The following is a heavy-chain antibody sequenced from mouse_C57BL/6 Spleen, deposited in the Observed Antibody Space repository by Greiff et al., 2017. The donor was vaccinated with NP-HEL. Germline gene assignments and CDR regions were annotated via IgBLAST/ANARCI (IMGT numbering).Heavy chain of an antibody. CDR2: IYPGDGDT. CDR3: AIEGLSTYYAMDY. D-gene: IGHD3-1*01. CDR1: GYAFSSSW. J-gene: IGHJ4*01. V-gene: IGHV1-82*01. Sequence: VQLQQSGPELVKPGASVKISCKASGYAFSSSWMNWVKQRPGKGLEWIGRIYPGDGDTNYNGKFKGKATLTADKSSSTAYMQLSSLTSEDSAVYFCAIEGLSTYYAMDYWGQGTSVTVSS.